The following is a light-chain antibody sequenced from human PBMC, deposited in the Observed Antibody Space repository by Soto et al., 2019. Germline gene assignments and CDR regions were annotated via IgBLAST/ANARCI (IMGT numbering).Light chain of an antibody. CDR1: NSDIGAYDY. CDR3: LSHTTRRIYV. CDR2: NVN. Sequence: QSGLTQPASVSGSPGQSITISCSGTNSDIGAYDYVSWYQQHPGKPPKLIIYNVNNRPSGVSFRFSGSKSANTASLTISGLQTEDEADYYCLSHTTRRIYVFGPGTKVTVL. J-gene: IGLJ1*01. V-gene: IGLV2-14*03.